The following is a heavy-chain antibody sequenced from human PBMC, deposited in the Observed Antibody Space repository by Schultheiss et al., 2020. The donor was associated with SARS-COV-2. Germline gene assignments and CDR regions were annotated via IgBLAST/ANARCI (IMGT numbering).Heavy chain of an antibody. CDR2: IYTSGST. J-gene: IGHJ5*02. D-gene: IGHD4-17*01. CDR3: ARSPTLYGDYTNWFDP. CDR1: GGSISSYY. V-gene: IGHV4-4*07. Sequence: SQTLSLTCPVSGGSISSYYWSWIRQPAGKGLEWIGRIYTSGSTNYNPSLKSRVTMSVDTSKNQFSLKLSSVTAADTAVYYCARSPTLYGDYTNWFDPWGQGTLVTVSS.